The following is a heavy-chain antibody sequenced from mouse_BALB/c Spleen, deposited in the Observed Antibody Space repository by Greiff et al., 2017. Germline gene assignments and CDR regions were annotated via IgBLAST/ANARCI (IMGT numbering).Heavy chain of an antibody. CDR1: GFTFSSFG. CDR2: ISSGSSTI. Sequence: DVKLVESGGGLVQPGGSRKLSCAASGFTFSSFGMHWVRQAPEKGLEWVAYISSGSSTIYYADTVKGRFTISRDNPKNTLFLQMTSLRSEDTAMYYCARDALFAYWGQGTLVTVSA. V-gene: IGHV5-17*02. CDR3: ARDALFAY. J-gene: IGHJ3*01.